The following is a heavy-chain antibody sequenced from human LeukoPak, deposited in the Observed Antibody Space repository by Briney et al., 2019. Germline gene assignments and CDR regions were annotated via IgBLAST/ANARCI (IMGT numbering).Heavy chain of an antibody. CDR2: IYYSGST. Sequence: SETLSLTCTVSGGSISSSSYYWGWIRQPPGKGLEWIGNIYYSGSTYYNPPLKSRVTISVDTSKNQFSLKLSSVTAADTAVYYCARVGSSWYWTDFDAFDIWGQGTMVTVSS. V-gene: IGHV4-39*07. CDR3: ARVGSSWYWTDFDAFDI. D-gene: IGHD6-13*01. CDR1: GGSISSSSYY. J-gene: IGHJ3*02.